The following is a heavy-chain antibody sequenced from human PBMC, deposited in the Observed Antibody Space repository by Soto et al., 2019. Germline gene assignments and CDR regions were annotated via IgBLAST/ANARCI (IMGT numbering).Heavy chain of an antibody. V-gene: IGHV1-3*01. CDR2: INAGNGNT. CDR3: ARDRVDIVVVPAAPRFDY. CDR1: GYTFTSYA. Sequence: ASVKVSCKASGYTFTSYAMHWVRQAPGQRLEWMGWINAGNGNTKYSQKFQGRVTITRDTSASTAYMELSSLRSEDTAVYYCARDRVDIVVVPAAPRFDYWGQG. D-gene: IGHD2-2*03. J-gene: IGHJ4*02.